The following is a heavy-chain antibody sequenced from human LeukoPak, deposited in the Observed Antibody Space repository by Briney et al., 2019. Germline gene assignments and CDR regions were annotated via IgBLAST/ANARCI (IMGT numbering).Heavy chain of an antibody. CDR2: IYSSGEI. D-gene: IGHD3-16*02. CDR3: AREGELSKKWFDP. V-gene: IGHV3-21*04. J-gene: IGHJ5*02. CDR1: GFTFSSYS. Sequence: GGSLRLSCAASGFTFSSYSMNWVRQAPGKGLEWVSVIYSSGEIYYIESVEGRFTISRDNSKNILYLQMNTLRAEDTAVYYCAREGELSKKWFDPWGQGTLVTVSS.